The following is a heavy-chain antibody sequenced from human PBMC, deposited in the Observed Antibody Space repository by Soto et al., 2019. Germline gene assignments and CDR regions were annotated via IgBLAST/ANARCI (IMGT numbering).Heavy chain of an antibody. Sequence: SVKVSCKASGGTFSSYAISWVRQAPGQGLELMGGIIPIFGTANYAQKFQGRVTITADESTSTAYMELSSLRSEDTAVYYCARGISTRIPGLYYYGMDVWGQGTTVTVSS. J-gene: IGHJ6*02. V-gene: IGHV1-69*13. D-gene: IGHD3-22*01. CDR2: IIPIFGTA. CDR1: GGTFSSYA. CDR3: ARGISTRIPGLYYYGMDV.